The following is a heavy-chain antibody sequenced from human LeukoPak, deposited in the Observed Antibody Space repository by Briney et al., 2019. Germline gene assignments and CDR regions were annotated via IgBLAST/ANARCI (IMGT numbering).Heavy chain of an antibody. CDR1: GFTFSSYA. V-gene: IGHV3-23*01. CDR2: ISGSGGST. D-gene: IGHD3-9*01. CDR3: AKDRNYDILTGYYGGGGGMDV. J-gene: IGHJ6*02. Sequence: PGGSLRLSCAASGFTFSSYAMSWVRQAPGKGLEWVSAISGSGGSTYYADSVKGRFTISRDNSKNTLYLQMNSLRAEDTAVYYCAKDRNYDILTGYYGGGGGMDVWGQGTTVTVSS.